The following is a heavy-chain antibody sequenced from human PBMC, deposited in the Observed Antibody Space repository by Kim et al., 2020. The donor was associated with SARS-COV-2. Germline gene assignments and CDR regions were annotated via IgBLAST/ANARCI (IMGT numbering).Heavy chain of an antibody. V-gene: IGHV3-74*01. CDR1: GFTFSSYW. CDR2: INSDGSST. Sequence: GGSLRLSCAASGFTFSSYWMHWVRQAPGKGLVWVSRINSDGSSTSYADSVKGRFTISRDNAKNTLYLQMNSLRAEDTAVYYCASMVRGVEYYYYGMDVWGQGTTVTVSS. CDR3: ASMVRGVEYYYYGMDV. J-gene: IGHJ6*02. D-gene: IGHD3-10*01.